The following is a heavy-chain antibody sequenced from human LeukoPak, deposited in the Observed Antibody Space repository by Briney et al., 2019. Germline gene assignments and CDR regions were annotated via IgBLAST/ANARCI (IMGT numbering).Heavy chain of an antibody. V-gene: IGHV3-30*01. CDR1: GVTFSSYA. CDR3: ARDGGAGLNNYYYYMDV. D-gene: IGHD1/OR15-1a*01. CDR2: ISYDGTNK. Sequence: GRSLRLSCAASGVTFSSYAMHWVRQAPGKGLEWVAVISYDGTNKYYADSVKGRFTISRDNSKNTLYLQMNSLRAEDTAVYYCARDGGAGLNNYYYYMDVWGKGTTVTVSS. J-gene: IGHJ6*03.